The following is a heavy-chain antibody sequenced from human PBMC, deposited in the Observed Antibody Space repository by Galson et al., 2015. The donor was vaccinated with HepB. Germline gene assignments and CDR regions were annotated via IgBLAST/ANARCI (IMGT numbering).Heavy chain of an antibody. J-gene: IGHJ4*02. D-gene: IGHD3-16*02. CDR2: INAGNGNT. Sequence: SVKVSCKASGYTFTSYAMHWVRQAPGQRLEWMGWINAGNGNTKYSQKFQGRVTITRDTSASTAYMELSSLRSEDTAVYYCARGDEMITFGGVIVIPVSFGFDYWGQGTLVTVSS. V-gene: IGHV1-3*01. CDR1: GYTFTSYA. CDR3: ARGDEMITFGGVIVIPVSFGFDY.